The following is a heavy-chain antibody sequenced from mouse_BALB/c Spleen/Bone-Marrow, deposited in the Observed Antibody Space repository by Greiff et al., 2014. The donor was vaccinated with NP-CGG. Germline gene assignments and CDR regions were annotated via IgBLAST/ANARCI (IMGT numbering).Heavy chain of an antibody. V-gene: IGHV1-61*01. CDR3: ARWGAYFDY. CDR2: IDPSDSET. J-gene: IGHJ2*01. CDR1: GYTFTSYW. Sequence: GAELVRPGTPVKLSCKASGYTFTSYWMNWVKQRPGRGLEWIGRIDPSDSETHYNQKFKDKATLTVDKSSSTAYIQLSSLTSEDSAVYYCARWGAYFDYWGQGTTLTVSS.